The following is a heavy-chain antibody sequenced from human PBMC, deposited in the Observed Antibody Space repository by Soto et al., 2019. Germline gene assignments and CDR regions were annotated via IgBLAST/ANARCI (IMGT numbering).Heavy chain of an antibody. D-gene: IGHD6-25*01. Sequence: ASVKVSCKASGYTFTSYYMHWVRQAPGQGLEWLGIINPSGGSTSYAQKFQGRVTMTRDTSTSTVYMELSSLRSEDTAVYYCARGDPYSSDEYYYYYYGMDVWGQGTTVTVSS. CDR1: GYTFTSYY. V-gene: IGHV1-46*01. CDR2: INPSGGST. CDR3: ARGDPYSSDEYYYYYYGMDV. J-gene: IGHJ6*02.